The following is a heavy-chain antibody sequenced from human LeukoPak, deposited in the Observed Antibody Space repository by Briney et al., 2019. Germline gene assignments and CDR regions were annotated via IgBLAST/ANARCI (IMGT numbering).Heavy chain of an antibody. Sequence: PGGSLRLSCAASGFTFSSYSMNWVRQAPGKGLEWVSSISSSSSYIYYADSVKGRFTISRDNAKNSLYLQMNSLRAEDTAVYYCARDWPTIAAAGTIPEYFQHWGQGTLVTVSS. CDR1: GFTFSSYS. CDR2: ISSSSSYI. CDR3: ARDWPTIAAAGTIPEYFQH. J-gene: IGHJ1*01. V-gene: IGHV3-21*01. D-gene: IGHD6-13*01.